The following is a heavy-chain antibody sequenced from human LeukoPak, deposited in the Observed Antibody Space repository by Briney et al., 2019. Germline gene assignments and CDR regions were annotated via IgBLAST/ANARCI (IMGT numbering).Heavy chain of an antibody. CDR1: GFTFSSYW. CDR2: IKQDGSEK. V-gene: IGHV3-7*01. J-gene: IGHJ6*03. Sequence: PGGSLRLSCAASGFTFSSYWMSWVRQAPGKGLEWVANIKQDGSEKYYVDSVKGRFTISRDNAKNSLYLQMNSLRAEDTAVYYCARVPFRRNYGSGSPTFVYYYYYCMDVWGKGTTVTVSS. D-gene: IGHD3-10*01. CDR3: ARVPFRRNYGSGSPTFVYYYYYCMDV.